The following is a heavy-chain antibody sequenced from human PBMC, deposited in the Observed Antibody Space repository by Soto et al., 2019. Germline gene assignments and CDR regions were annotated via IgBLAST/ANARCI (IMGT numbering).Heavy chain of an antibody. J-gene: IGHJ3*01. CDR1: GFSVSRNF. D-gene: IGHD2-8*01. CDR2: FYNANTT. V-gene: IGHV3-66*01. Sequence: EVQLVESGGGVVQPGGSLRISCAASGFSVSRNFISWVRQAPGKGLEWVSVFYNANTTHYADSVKGRFTVSRDNSKNTLYPQMSSLRAEDTAVYYCARENGHAFALWGQGTMVTVSS. CDR3: ARENGHAFAL.